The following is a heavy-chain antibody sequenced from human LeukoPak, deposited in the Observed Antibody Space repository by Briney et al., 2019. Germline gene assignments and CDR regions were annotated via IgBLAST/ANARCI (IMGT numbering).Heavy chain of an antibody. CDR2: INPNSGGT. V-gene: IGHV1-2*02. CDR1: GYTFTGYY. D-gene: IGHD3-22*01. CDR3: AREQVRGYYRYYYYGMDV. J-gene: IGHJ6*02. Sequence: ASVNVSCKASGYTFTGYYMHWVRPAPGQGLEWMGWINPNSGGTNYAQKFQGRVTMTRDTSISTAYMELSRLRSDDTAVYYCAREQVRGYYRYYYYGMDVWGQGTTVTVSS.